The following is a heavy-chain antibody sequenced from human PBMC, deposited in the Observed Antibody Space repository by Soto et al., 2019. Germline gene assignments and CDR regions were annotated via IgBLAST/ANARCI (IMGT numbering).Heavy chain of an antibody. CDR2: IYYSGST. D-gene: IGHD6-19*01. CDR1: GGSISSYY. CDR3: ARGTVAGTAHMDV. J-gene: IGHJ6*03. Sequence: SETLSLTCTVSGGSISSYYWSWIRQPPGKGLEWIGCIYYSGSTNYNPSLKSRVTISVDTSKNQFSLKLSSVTAADTAVYYCARGTVAGTAHMDVWGKGTTVTVTS. V-gene: IGHV4-59*08.